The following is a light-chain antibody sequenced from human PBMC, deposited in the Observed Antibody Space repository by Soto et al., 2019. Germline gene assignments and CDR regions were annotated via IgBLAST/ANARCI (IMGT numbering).Light chain of an antibody. CDR1: SSNIGAGYP. CDR2: GNA. V-gene: IGLV1-40*01. Sequence: QSVLTQPPSVSGAPGQRVTVSCIGSSSNIGAGYPVHWYQQLPGTAPQLLIYGNANRPSGVPDRLSGSKSGTSASLAITGLQAEDEADYYCQSYDSSLSGWVFGGGTKVTVL. J-gene: IGLJ2*01. CDR3: QSYDSSLSGWV.